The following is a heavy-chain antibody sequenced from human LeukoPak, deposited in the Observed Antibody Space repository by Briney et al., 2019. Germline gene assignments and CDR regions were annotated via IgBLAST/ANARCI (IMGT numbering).Heavy chain of an antibody. CDR1: GFTFSNAW. CDR2: IKSKTDGGTT. J-gene: IGHJ4*02. Sequence: PGGSLRLSCAASGFTFSNAWMSWVRQAPGKGLEWVGRIKSKTDGGTTDYAAPVKGRFTISRDDSKNTLYLQMNSLKTEDTAVYYCTRLLFSSGWYGIHWGQGTLVTVSS. CDR3: TRLLFSSGWYGIH. V-gene: IGHV3-15*01. D-gene: IGHD6-19*01.